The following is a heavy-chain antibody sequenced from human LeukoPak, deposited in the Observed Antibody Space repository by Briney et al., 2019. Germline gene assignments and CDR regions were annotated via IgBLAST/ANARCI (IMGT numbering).Heavy chain of an antibody. V-gene: IGHV3-23*01. CDR1: GFTFSSHA. J-gene: IGHJ4*02. CDR3: AKGYYYGSGSYSTFDY. D-gene: IGHD3-10*01. Sequence: GGSLRLSCAASGFTFSSHALSWLRQAPGKGLEWVSTISGSGGSTYYADSVKGRFTISRDNCKNTLYVQMSSLRADDTAVYYCAKGYYYGSGSYSTFDYWGQGTLVTVSS. CDR2: ISGSGGST.